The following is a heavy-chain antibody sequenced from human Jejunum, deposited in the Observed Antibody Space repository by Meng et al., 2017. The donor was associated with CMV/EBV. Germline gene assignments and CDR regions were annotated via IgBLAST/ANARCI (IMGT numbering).Heavy chain of an antibody. J-gene: IGHJ4*02. CDR1: FNFNNYA. CDR2: ISVSGGTT. D-gene: IGHD3-22*01. V-gene: IGHV3-23*01. CDR3: AKGMYYHDRSGYRLFDS. Sequence: FNFNNYALTWVRQAPGKGLVWVSTISVSGGTTYYADSVRGRFTVSRDNSRRTLYLQMGGLRAEDTALYYCAKGMYYHDRSGYRLFDSWGQGTLVTVSS.